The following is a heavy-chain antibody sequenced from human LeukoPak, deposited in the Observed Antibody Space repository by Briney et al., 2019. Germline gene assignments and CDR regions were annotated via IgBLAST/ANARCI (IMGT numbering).Heavy chain of an antibody. CDR3: ARETAAGQTSPDY. D-gene: IGHD6-13*01. J-gene: IGHJ4*02. V-gene: IGHV3-48*01. Sequence: PGGSLRLSCAASGFTFRTSGMNWVRQAPGKGLEWVSYISSSSSTIYYADSVKGRFTISRDNAKNSLYLQMNSLRAEDTAVYYCARETAAGQTSPDYWGQGTLVTVSS. CDR1: GFTFRTSG. CDR2: ISSSSSTI.